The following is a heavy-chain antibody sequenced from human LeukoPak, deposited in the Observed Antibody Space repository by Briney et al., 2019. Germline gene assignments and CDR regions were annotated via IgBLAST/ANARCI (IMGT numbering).Heavy chain of an antibody. CDR2: IHYSGGT. D-gene: IGHD3-9*01. CDR3: AKHSVLTGSGYAFDI. Sequence: SETLSLTRTVSGGSISNYYLSWIRQSPGKGLEWIGYIHYSGGTKYNPSLKSRVIISVDMSMNQFSLKLSSVTAADTAMYYCAKHSVLTGSGYAFDIWGQGTAVTVSS. J-gene: IGHJ3*02. CDR1: GGSISNYY. V-gene: IGHV4-59*08.